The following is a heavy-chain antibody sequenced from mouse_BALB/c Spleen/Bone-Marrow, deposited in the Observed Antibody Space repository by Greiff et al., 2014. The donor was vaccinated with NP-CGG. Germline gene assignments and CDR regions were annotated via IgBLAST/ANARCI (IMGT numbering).Heavy chain of an antibody. V-gene: IGHV14-4*02. CDR3: NARGDYDFDYFDY. CDR2: IDPENGDT. D-gene: IGHD2-4*01. CDR1: GFNIKDYY. J-gene: IGHJ2*01. Sequence: EVQLVESGAELVRPGASVKLSCTASGFNIKDYYMHWVKQRPEQGLEWIGWIDPENGDTEYAPKFQGKATMTADTSSNTAYLQLSSLTSEDTAVYYCNARGDYDFDYFDYWGQGTTLTVSS.